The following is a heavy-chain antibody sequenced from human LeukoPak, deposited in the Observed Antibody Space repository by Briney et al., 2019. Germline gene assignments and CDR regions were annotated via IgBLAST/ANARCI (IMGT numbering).Heavy chain of an antibody. J-gene: IGHJ3*02. Sequence: PGGSLRLSCAASGLAFSSSAMNWVRQTPGKGLEWLSYSSASSSDVYYADSVKGRSTISRDNAKSSLYLQMNSLTAEDTAIYFCARGRDHAFDIWGQGTRVTVSS. V-gene: IGHV3-48*01. CDR3: ARGRDHAFDI. CDR1: GLAFSSSA. CDR2: SSASSSDV.